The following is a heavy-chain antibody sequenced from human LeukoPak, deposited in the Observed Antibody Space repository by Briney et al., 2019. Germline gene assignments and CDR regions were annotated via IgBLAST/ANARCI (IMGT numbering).Heavy chain of an antibody. CDR1: RVTFTTRW. V-gene: IGHV3-7*01. CDR2: IKEDGSEK. J-gene: IGHJ4*02. D-gene: IGHD6-19*01. Sequence: GGSLRLSCAASRVTFTTRWMNWVRQAPGKGLEWVAIIKEDGSEKLYVDSVKGRFTISRDNAKNSLYLQMDNLRAEDTAVYYCASGSGWTFEYWGQGTQVTVSP. CDR3: ASGSGWTFEY.